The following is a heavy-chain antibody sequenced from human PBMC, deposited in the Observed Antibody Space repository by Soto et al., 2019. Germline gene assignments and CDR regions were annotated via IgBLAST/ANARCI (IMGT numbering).Heavy chain of an antibody. CDR2: FYYSGST. D-gene: IGHD2-2*01. J-gene: IGHJ6*02. V-gene: IGHV4-39*01. Sequence: QLQLQESGPGLVKPSETLSLTCSVSGGSLSSGPYSWGWIRQPPGKGLEWIGTFYYSGSTHYNPSLASWVTISVDTSKNQFSLKVTSVTAADTAMYYCARLGGYCSSTSCYGYYGMDVWGQGTTVTVSS. CDR1: GGSLSSGPYS. CDR3: ARLGGYCSSTSCYGYYGMDV.